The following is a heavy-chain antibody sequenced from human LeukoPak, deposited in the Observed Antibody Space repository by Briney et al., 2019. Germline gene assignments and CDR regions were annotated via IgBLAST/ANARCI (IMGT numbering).Heavy chain of an antibody. CDR3: ATAVGATYYGSFDY. Sequence: RASVKVSCTVSGYTLTELSMHWVRQAPGKGLEWMGGFDPEDGDTIYAQKFQGRVTMTEDTSTDTAYMELSSLRSEDTAVYYCATAVGATYYGSFDYWGQGTLVTVSS. CDR1: GYTLTELS. J-gene: IGHJ4*02. CDR2: FDPEDGDT. V-gene: IGHV1-24*01. D-gene: IGHD1-26*01.